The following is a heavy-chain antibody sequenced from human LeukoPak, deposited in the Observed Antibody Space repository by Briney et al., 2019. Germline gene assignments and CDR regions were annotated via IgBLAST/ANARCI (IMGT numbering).Heavy chain of an antibody. Sequence: GGSLRLSCAASGFTVRNYAMNWVRQAPGKGLEWVSSISSSSSYIYYADSVKGRFTISRDNSKNTLYLQMNSLRAEDTAVYYCARDNHYDILTGYFPPVYWGQGTLVTVSS. CDR2: ISSSSSYI. V-gene: IGHV3-21*01. CDR1: GFTVRNYA. D-gene: IGHD3-9*01. CDR3: ARDNHYDILTGYFPPVY. J-gene: IGHJ4*02.